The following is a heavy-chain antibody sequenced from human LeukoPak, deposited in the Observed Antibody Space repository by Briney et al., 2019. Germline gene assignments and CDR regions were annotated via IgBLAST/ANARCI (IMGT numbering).Heavy chain of an antibody. D-gene: IGHD3-10*01. CDR1: GFTFSSYA. J-gene: IGHJ4*02. CDR3: AKSPDYYPII. Sequence: GGSLRLSCAASGFTFSSYAMSWVRQAPGKGLEWVSAISGSGGSTYYADSVKGRFTISRDNSKNTLYLQMNSLRAKVTAVYYCAKSPDYYPIIWGQGTLVTVSS. CDR2: ISGSGGST. V-gene: IGHV3-23*01.